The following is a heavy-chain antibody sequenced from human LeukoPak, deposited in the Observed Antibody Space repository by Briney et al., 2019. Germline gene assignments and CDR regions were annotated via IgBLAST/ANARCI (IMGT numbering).Heavy chain of an antibody. D-gene: IGHD5-24*01. CDR1: GFKFSSYS. CDR3: ARDGYNSGAFDI. V-gene: IGHV3-21*04. J-gene: IGHJ3*02. Sequence: GGSLRLSCAASGFKFSSYSMKWVRQAPGKGLEWVSFISSSSSYIYYADSLKGRFTISRDNAKNSLYLQMNSLRAEDTAAYYCARDGYNSGAFDIWGQGTMVTVSS. CDR2: ISSSSSYI.